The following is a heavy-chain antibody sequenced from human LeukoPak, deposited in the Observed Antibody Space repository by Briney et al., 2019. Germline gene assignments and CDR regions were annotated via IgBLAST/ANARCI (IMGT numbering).Heavy chain of an antibody. CDR3: AKATSVTTLFDY. J-gene: IGHJ4*02. D-gene: IGHD4-17*01. CDR1: GFTFSIYG. V-gene: IGHV3-23*01. CDR2: MSGSGGST. Sequence: GGSLRLSCAASGFTFSIYGMSWVRQAPGRGLEWVSAMSGSGGSTYYADFVKGRFTISRDNSKNTLYLQMNSLRAEDTAVYYCAKATSVTTLFDYWGQGTLVTVSS.